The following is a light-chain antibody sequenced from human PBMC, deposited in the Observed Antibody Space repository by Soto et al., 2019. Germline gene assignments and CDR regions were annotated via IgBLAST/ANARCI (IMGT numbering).Light chain of an antibody. J-gene: IGKJ3*01. V-gene: IGKV3-11*01. CDR1: QSVSSY. CDR3: QQRSNWPPGAT. Sequence: EIVLTQSPATLSLSPGERATLSCRASQSVSSYLAWYQQKPGQAPRLLIYDASNRATGIPARFSGSGSGTDFTLTISSLEPEDFAVYYCQQRSNWPPGATFGPGT. CDR2: DAS.